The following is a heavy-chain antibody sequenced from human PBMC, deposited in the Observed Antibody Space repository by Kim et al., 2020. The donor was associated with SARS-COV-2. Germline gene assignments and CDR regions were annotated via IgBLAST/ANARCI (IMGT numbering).Heavy chain of an antibody. CDR2: ISGSGGST. CDR1: GFTFSSYA. D-gene: IGHD3-9*01. V-gene: IGHV3-23*01. CDR3: AKREDWSNYFDY. J-gene: IGHJ4*02. Sequence: GGSLRLSCAASGFTFSSYAMSWVRQAPGKGLEWVSAISGSGGSTYYADSVKGRFTISRDNSKNTLYLQMNSLRAEDMAVYYCAKREDWSNYFDYWGQGTLVTVSS.